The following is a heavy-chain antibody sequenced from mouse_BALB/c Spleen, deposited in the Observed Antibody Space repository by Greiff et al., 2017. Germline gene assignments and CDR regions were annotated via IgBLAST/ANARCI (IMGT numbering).Heavy chain of an antibody. CDR1: GFTFNTNA. CDR2: IRSKSNNYAT. Sequence: EVQLVETGGGLVQPKGSLKLSCAASGFTFNTNAMNWVRQAPGKGLEWVARIRSKSNNYATYYADSVKDRFTISRDDSQSMLYLQMNNLKTEDTAMYYCVGGDGNYWYFDVWGAGTTVTVSS. D-gene: IGHD2-1*01. J-gene: IGHJ1*01. V-gene: IGHV10S3*01. CDR3: VGGDGNYWYFDV.